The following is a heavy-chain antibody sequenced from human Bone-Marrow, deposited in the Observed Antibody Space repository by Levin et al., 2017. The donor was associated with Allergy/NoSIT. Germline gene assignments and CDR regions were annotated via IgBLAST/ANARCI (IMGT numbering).Heavy chain of an antibody. Sequence: GESLKISCAASGFTFYDAWITWVRQAPGKGLEWVGRILKRTDGGAAGYAAAVEGRFTISREDSKDTVYLQMSSLKTEDTGVYYCARLGGFCHNNGWRLNYYYMDGWGKGTTVIVSS. CDR3: ARLGGFCHNNGWRLNYYYMDG. V-gene: IGHV3-15*01. CDR2: ILKRTDGGAA. J-gene: IGHJ6*03. CDR1: GFTFYDAW. D-gene: IGHD3-16*01.